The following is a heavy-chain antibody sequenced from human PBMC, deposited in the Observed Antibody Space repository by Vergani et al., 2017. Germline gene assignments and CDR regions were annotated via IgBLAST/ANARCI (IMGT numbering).Heavy chain of an antibody. J-gene: IGHJ3*02. CDR1: GGSISSSSYY. CDR2: IYYSGST. Sequence: QLQLQESGPGLVKPSETLSLTCTVSGGSISSSSYYWGWIRQPPGKGLEWIGSIYYSGSTYYNPSLKSRVTISVDTSKNQFSRTVSSVPAEDTAVYYCAGPVLRYFDWLSTDAFDIWGQGTMVTVSS. CDR3: AGPVLRYFDWLSTDAFDI. D-gene: IGHD3-9*01. V-gene: IGHV4-39*01.